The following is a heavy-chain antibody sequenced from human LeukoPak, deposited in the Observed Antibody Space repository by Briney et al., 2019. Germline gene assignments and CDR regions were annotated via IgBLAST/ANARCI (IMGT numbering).Heavy chain of an antibody. V-gene: IGHV3-7*01. CDR2: IRQDGGAK. CDR3: ARDGYGDYANWFDP. Sequence: AGGSLRLSCTASGFIFNDFWMSWVRQAPGEGLEWVANIRQDGGAKNYVDSVKGRFTISRDNAKNSLYLQMNSLRAEDTAVYYCARDGYGDYANWFDPWGQGTLVTVSS. J-gene: IGHJ5*02. D-gene: IGHD4-17*01. CDR1: GFIFNDFW.